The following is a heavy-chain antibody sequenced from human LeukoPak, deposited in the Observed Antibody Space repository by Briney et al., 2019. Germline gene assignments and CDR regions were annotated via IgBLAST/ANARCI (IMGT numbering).Heavy chain of an antibody. D-gene: IGHD3-22*01. V-gene: IGHV3-23*01. J-gene: IGHJ4*02. Sequence: GGSLRLSCAASGFTFSSYSMNWVRQAPGKGLEWVSAISGSGGSTYYADSVKGRFTISRDNSKNTLYLQMNSLRAEDTAVYYCAKDLKGGTMIVVVIGPFDYWGQGTLITVSS. CDR3: AKDLKGGTMIVVVIGPFDY. CDR1: GFTFSSYS. CDR2: ISGSGGST.